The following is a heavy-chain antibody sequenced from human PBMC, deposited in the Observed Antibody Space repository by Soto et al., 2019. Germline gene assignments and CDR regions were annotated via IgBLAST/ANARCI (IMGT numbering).Heavy chain of an antibody. CDR3: ARLGDSSGYPLSELTY. CDR2: IYPGDSDT. J-gene: IGHJ4*02. V-gene: IGHV5-51*03. Sequence: EVQLVQSGAEVKKPGESLKISCKGSGYSFTSYWIGWVRQMPGKGLEWMGIIYPGDSDTRYSPSFQGQVTISADKSISTAYLQWSSLKASDTAMYYCARLGDSSGYPLSELTYWGQGTLVTVSS. D-gene: IGHD3-22*01. CDR1: GYSFTSYW.